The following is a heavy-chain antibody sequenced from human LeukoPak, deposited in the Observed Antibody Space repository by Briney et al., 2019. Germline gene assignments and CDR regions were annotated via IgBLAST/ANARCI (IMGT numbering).Heavy chain of an antibody. Sequence: TTSETLSLTCTVSGGSISSYYWSWIRQPPGKGLEWIGYIYYSGSTNYNPSLKSRVTISVDTSKNQFSLKLSSVTAADTAVYYCARHNTAMVTDYWGQGTLVTVSS. CDR3: ARHNTAMVTDY. CDR2: IYYSGST. V-gene: IGHV4-59*01. J-gene: IGHJ4*02. CDR1: GGSISSYY. D-gene: IGHD5-18*01.